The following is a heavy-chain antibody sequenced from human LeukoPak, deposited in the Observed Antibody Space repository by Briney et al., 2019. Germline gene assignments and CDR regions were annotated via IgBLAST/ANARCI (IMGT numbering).Heavy chain of an antibody. CDR2: ISAYNGNT. Sequence: ASVKVSCKASGYTFTSYGISWVRQAPGQGLEWMGWISAYNGNTNYAQKFQGRVTVTRDTSTSTVHMELSGLRSEDTAVYYCARDQEGFDYWGQGTLVTVSS. CDR3: ARDQEGFDY. J-gene: IGHJ4*02. CDR1: GYTFTSYG. V-gene: IGHV1-18*01.